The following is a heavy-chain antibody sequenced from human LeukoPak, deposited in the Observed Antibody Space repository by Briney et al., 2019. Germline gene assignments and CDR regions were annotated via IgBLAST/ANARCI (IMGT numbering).Heavy chain of an antibody. Sequence: GRSLRLSCAASGFTFSSYGMHWVRQAPGKGLEWVAVISYDGSNKYYADSVKGRFTISRDNSKNTLYLQMNSLRAEDTAVYYCARAGYCSSTSCYRDSDAFDIWGQGTMVTVSS. J-gene: IGHJ3*02. CDR1: GFTFSSYG. CDR3: ARAGYCSSTSCYRDSDAFDI. D-gene: IGHD2-2*02. V-gene: IGHV3-30*03. CDR2: ISYDGSNK.